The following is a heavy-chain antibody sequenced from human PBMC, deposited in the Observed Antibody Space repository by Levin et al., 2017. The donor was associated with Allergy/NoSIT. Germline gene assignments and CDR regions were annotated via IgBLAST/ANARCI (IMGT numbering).Heavy chain of an antibody. CDR1: GFTFDDYA. J-gene: IGHJ4*02. D-gene: IGHD4-17*01. V-gene: IGHV3-9*01. CDR3: AKGRRTTVTHAVDY. CDR2: ISWNSGSI. Sequence: GGSLRLSCAASGFTFDDYAMHWVRQAPGKGLEWVSGISWNSGSIGYADSVKGRFTISRDNAKNSLYLQMNSLRAEDTALYYCAKGRRTTVTHAVDYWGQGTLVTVSS.